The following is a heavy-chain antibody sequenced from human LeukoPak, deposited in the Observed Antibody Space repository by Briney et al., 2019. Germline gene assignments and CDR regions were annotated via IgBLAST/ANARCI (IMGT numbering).Heavy chain of an antibody. Sequence: SETLSLTCAVYGGSFSGYYWSWIRQPPGKGLEWIGEINHSGSTNYNPSLKSRVTISVDTSKNQFSLKLNSVTAADTAVYYCARENGDSMGFDFWGQGTLVTVSS. V-gene: IGHV4-34*01. J-gene: IGHJ4*02. CDR2: INHSGST. CDR1: GGSFSGYY. D-gene: IGHD3-22*01. CDR3: ARENGDSMGFDF.